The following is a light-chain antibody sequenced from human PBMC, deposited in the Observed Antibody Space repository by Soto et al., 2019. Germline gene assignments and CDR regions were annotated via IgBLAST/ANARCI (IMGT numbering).Light chain of an antibody. CDR2: DVS. Sequence: QSALTQPASVSGSPGQSITISCTGTSSDVGGYNYVSWYQQHPGKAPKLMIYDVSNRPSGVSYRFSGSKSSNTASLTISGLQAEDEADYYCSSYTSRITYVFGTGTKVTVL. V-gene: IGLV2-14*03. CDR3: SSYTSRITYV. CDR1: SSDVGGYNY. J-gene: IGLJ1*01.